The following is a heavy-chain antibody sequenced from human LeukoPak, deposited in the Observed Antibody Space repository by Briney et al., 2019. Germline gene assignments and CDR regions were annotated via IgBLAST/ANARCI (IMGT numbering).Heavy chain of an antibody. CDR1: GFSFRSYW. D-gene: IGHD2-21*02. CDR2: TKQDDSEK. CDR3: ARGDCGADCPFDC. V-gene: IGHV3-7*03. J-gene: IGHJ4*02. Sequence: GGSLRLSCVDSGFSFRSYWMSWVRQAPGKGLEWVANTKQDDSEKYYVDSVKGRFSISRDNAKNSLYLQMNSLRAEDTAVYFCARGDCGADCPFDCWGQGTLVTVSS.